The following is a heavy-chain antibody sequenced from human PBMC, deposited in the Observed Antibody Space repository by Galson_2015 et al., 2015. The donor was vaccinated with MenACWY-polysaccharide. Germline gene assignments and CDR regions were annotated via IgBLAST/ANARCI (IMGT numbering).Heavy chain of an antibody. Sequence: DSVKGRFTISRDNAKNTLYLQMNSLRAEDTAVYYCARGYSGYDWGRGTLVTVSS. CDR3: ARGYSGYD. J-gene: IGHJ4*02. D-gene: IGHD5-12*01. V-gene: IGHV3-74*01.